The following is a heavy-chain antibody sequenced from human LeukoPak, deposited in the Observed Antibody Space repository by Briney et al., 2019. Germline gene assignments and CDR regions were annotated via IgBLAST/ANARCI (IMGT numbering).Heavy chain of an antibody. D-gene: IGHD2-8*01. J-gene: IGHJ5*02. CDR3: ARDLEVSGWFDP. V-gene: IGHV3-11*01. CDR2: ISSSGSTI. CDR1: GDIVSSNY. Sequence: GGSLRLSCAASGDIVSSNYTTWVRQAPGERLGWVSYISSSGSTIYYADSVKGRFTISRDNAKNSLYLQMNSLRAEDTAVYYCARDLEVSGWFDPWGQGTLVTVSS.